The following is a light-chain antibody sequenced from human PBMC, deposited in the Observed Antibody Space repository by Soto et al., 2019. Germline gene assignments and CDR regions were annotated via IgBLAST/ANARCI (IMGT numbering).Light chain of an antibody. CDR2: GAS. J-gene: IGKJ1*01. V-gene: IGKV3-15*01. Sequence: EVVMTQSPATLSVSLGDRATLSCRASQSVSSNLAWYQQKPGQAPRLLIYGASTRATGIPARFSGSGSGTEFTLTISRLEPEDFAMYYCQQYGGSPQTFGRGTKVDIK. CDR3: QQYGGSPQT. CDR1: QSVSSN.